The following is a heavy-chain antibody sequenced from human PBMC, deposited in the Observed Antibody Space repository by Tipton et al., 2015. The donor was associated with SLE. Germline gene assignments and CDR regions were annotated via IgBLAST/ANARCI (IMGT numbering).Heavy chain of an antibody. Sequence: QLVQSGGGVVQPGRSLRLSCAASGFKFDDFAMHWVRQVPGKGLEWVSGISWNGASIDYADSAKGRFTVSRDDAKNSLYLQMNSLRAEDTALYYCVKALTGTTWGYPYYYMDVWGKGTAVAVSS. V-gene: IGHV3-9*01. CDR1: GFKFDDFA. J-gene: IGHJ6*03. CDR2: ISWNGASI. D-gene: IGHD1-1*01. CDR3: VKALTGTTWGYPYYYMDV.